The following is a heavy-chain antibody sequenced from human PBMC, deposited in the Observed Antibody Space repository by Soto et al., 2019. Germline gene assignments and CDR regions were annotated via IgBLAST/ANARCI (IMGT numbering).Heavy chain of an antibody. CDR1: GYTFSSHG. Sequence: QEQLVESGGGVVQPGGSLRLSCAASGYTFSSHGMHWVRQAPGKGLEWVAIIYYDGSDKYYADSVKGRFTISKDNSKNTLYLQMNSLRAEDTAMYYCARHRDAWPTEFIDLWGQGTLVTASS. J-gene: IGHJ5*02. CDR2: IYYDGSDK. D-gene: IGHD4-17*01. CDR3: ARHRDAWPTEFIDL. V-gene: IGHV3-33*01.